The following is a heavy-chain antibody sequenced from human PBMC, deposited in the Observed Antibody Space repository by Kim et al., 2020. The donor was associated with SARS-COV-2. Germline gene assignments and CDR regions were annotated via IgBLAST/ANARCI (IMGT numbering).Heavy chain of an antibody. Sequence: LKSRVTLSVDTSKNHFSLKLSSVTAADTAVYYCARHGGIAAAGSRNWFDPWGQGTLVTVSS. J-gene: IGHJ5*02. D-gene: IGHD6-13*01. V-gene: IGHV4-39*01. CDR3: ARHGGIAAAGSRNWFDP.